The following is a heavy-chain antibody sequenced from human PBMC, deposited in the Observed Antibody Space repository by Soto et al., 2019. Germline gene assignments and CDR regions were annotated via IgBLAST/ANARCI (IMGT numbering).Heavy chain of an antibody. D-gene: IGHD3-16*01. V-gene: IGHV6-1*01. CDR3: ARGNTLDV. CDR2: TYYRSKWFH. Sequence: QGQLQQSGPGLVKPSQTLSLTCAIPGDSVSSDITSLNWSRQCPSRGLEWLGRTYYRSKWFHDYAASVKSRLTINPHTSKNQFSPELTSMTPEDTAVYYCARGNTLDVWGQGTVVTVSS. J-gene: IGHJ3*01. CDR1: GDSVSSDITS.